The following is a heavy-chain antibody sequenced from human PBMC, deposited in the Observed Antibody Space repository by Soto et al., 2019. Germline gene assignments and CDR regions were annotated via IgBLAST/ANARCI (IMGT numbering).Heavy chain of an antibody. CDR1: GGTFSTYT. CDR3: ARRYCSSTSCHYYGMDV. J-gene: IGHJ6*02. CDR2: IIPMFGTA. V-gene: IGHV1-69*12. D-gene: IGHD2-2*01. Sequence: QVQLVQSGAEVKKPGSSVKVSCKASGGTFSTYTINWVRQAPGQGLEWMGGIIPMFGTANYAQKFQGRVTITADESTSTADRELSSLRSEDTAVYYCARRYCSSTSCHYYGMDVWGQGTTVTVSS.